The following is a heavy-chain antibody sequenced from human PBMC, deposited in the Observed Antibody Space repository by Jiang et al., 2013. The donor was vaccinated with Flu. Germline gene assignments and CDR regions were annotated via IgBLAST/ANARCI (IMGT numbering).Heavy chain of an antibody. J-gene: IGHJ5*02. CDR2: IYYNETT. V-gene: IGHV4-39*07. CDR1: GSSLSSSIYF. D-gene: IGHD3-10*01. Sequence: GLVKPSETLSLTCSVSGSSLSSSIYFWGWCRQPPGKGLEWIANIYYNETTYSNPSLKSRVTISVDKAKNQFSLRLSSMTAADTAVYYCVRGPSRGRWAGWFDPWGRGTQVTVSS. CDR3: VRGPSRGRWAGWFDP.